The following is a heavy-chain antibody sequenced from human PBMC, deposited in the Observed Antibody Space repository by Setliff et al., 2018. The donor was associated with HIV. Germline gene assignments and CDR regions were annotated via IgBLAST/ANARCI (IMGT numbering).Heavy chain of an antibody. J-gene: IGHJ3*02. CDR3: ARAEAGAFDI. CDR2: INHSGST. D-gene: IGHD6-19*01. V-gene: IGHV4-34*01. CDR1: GGSFSAYY. Sequence: KASETLSLTCAVYGGSFSAYYWSWIRQPPGKGLECIGEINHSGSTAYNPSLKSRVTVSVDTSKNQFSLKLRSVAAADTAVYFCARAEAGAFDIWGPGTMVTVSS.